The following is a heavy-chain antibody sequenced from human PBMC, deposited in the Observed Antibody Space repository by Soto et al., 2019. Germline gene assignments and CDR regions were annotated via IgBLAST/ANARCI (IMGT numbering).Heavy chain of an antibody. CDR1: GFTFSYYW. CDR2: MRRAGGEE. CDR3: ARDATYLDSSFYYAVLDI. V-gene: IGHV3-7*05. Sequence: DVQLMESGGCLVQPGGSLRLSCAAYGFTFSYYWMTWVRQAPGKGLEWMANMRRAGGEEHYVDPVKGRFTVSRENAKESLYMQMNSLRIEDTAVYYCARDATYLDSSFYYAVLDIWGKGKMVTVSS. J-gene: IGHJ3*02. D-gene: IGHD3-22*01.